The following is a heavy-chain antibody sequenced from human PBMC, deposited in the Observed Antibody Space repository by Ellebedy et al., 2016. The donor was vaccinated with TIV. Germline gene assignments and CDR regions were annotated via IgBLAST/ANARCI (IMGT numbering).Heavy chain of an antibody. D-gene: IGHD1-26*01. J-gene: IGHJ4*02. CDR1: GFTFSSYS. V-gene: IGHV3-21*01. Sequence: GESLKISCAASGFTFSSYSMNWVRQAPGTGLEWVSSITSSSSYRFYADSVKGRFTISRDNAKNSLYLQMNSLRAEDTAVYYCARDLGELLPALNFDYWGQGSLVTVSS. CDR2: ITSSSSYR. CDR3: ARDLGELLPALNFDY.